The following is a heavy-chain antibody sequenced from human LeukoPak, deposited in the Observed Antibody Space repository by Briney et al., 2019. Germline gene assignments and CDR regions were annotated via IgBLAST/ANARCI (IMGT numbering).Heavy chain of an antibody. Sequence: GTSLRLSCAASGFTFSRLGMQWVRQAPGKGLEWVAVIHNDGTQGQYGDSVKGRFTISKDNSPSTLYLQMNNLRDDDTAVYYCAKEGDEFRGYLDVWGKGTTVTVSS. CDR2: IHNDGTQG. CDR3: AKEGDEFRGYLDV. CDR1: GFTFSRLG. J-gene: IGHJ6*03. V-gene: IGHV3-33*06. D-gene: IGHD2-21*02.